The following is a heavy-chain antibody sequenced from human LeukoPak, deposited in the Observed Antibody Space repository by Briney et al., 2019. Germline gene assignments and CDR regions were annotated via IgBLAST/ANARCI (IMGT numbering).Heavy chain of an antibody. J-gene: IGHJ5*02. V-gene: IGHV4-39*01. CDR1: GGSISSSSYY. CDR3: ARQTVLLWFGEPT. CDR2: IYYTVST. Sequence: PSETLSLTCTVSGGSISSSSYYWGWIRQPPGKGLECIGSIYYTVSTYYNPSLKSRVTISVDTSKNQFSLKLSSVTAADTAVYYCARQTVLLWFGEPTWGQGTLVTVSS. D-gene: IGHD3-10*01.